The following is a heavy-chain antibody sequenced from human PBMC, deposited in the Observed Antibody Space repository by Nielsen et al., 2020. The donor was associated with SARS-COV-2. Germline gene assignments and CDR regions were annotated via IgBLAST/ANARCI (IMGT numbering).Heavy chain of an antibody. V-gene: IGHV4-59*01. Sequence: WIRQPPGKGLEWIGYISNTGTAAYNPSLQSRVTISVDTSKNQLPLKLSSVTAADTAVYYCARDHGYNYAYGHYYYGMDVWGQGTTVTVSS. J-gene: IGHJ6*02. CDR3: ARDHGYNYAYGHYYYGMDV. CDR2: ISNTGTA. D-gene: IGHD5-24*01.